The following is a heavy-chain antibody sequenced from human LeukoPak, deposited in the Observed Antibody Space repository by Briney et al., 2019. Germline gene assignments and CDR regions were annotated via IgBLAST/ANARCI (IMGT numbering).Heavy chain of an antibody. D-gene: IGHD3-3*02. V-gene: IGHV4-61*02. Sequence: SETLSLTCTVSGGSISSGSYYWSWIRQPAGKGLEWIGRIYTSGSTNYNPPLKSRVTISVDTSKNQFSLKLSSVTAADTAVYYCARHLNYYYYMDVWGKGTTVTVSS. CDR3: ARHLNYYYYMDV. CDR1: GGSISSGSYY. CDR2: IYTSGST. J-gene: IGHJ6*03.